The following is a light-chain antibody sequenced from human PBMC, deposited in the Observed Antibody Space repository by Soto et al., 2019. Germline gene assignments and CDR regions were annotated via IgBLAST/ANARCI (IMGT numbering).Light chain of an antibody. CDR2: AAS. J-gene: IGKJ1*01. Sequence: DIQMTQSPSSLSASVGDRVTITCRASQDITNYFAWYQQKPGKVPTLLIYAASTLQSGVPSRFSGSGSGTDFTLTISSLQPEDVATYYCQKYNRAPLTFGQGTKVEIK. CDR3: QKYNRAPLT. V-gene: IGKV1-27*01. CDR1: QDITNY.